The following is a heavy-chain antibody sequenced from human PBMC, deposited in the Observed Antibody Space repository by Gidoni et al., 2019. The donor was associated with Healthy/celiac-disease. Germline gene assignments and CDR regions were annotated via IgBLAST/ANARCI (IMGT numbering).Heavy chain of an antibody. D-gene: IGHD3-10*01. CDR3: TRTGAIPSNWFDP. CDR1: GFTSSGSG. V-gene: IGHV3-73*02. Sequence: EVQPVESGGGLVQPGVSLKLACAASGFTSSGSGMHWVRQASGNGLGWVGRIRSKANGYAKAYAASVKGRFTISRDDSKNTAYLQMNSLKTEDTAVYYCTRTGAIPSNWFDPWGQGTLVTVSS. J-gene: IGHJ5*02. CDR2: IRSKANGYAK.